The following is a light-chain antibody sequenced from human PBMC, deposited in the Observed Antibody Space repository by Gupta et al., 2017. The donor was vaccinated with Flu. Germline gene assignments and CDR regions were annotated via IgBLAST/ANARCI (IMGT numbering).Light chain of an antibody. V-gene: IGKV1-39*01. CDR1: QSISSY. CDR2: GAS. CDR3: QQSYSTPHT. J-gene: IGKJ3*01. Sequence: DVQFTQSPSSLSASVGDRVTITCRASQSISSYLNWYQQKPGKAPKLLIYGASSLQSGVPSRFSGSGSGTEFTLTISSLQPEDFATYYCQQSYSTPHTFGPGTKVEIK.